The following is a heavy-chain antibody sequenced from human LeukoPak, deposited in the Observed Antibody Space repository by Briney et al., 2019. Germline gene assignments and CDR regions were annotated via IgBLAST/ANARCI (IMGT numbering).Heavy chain of an antibody. CDR1: GFTFSSYG. CDR2: IWYDGSNK. Sequence: PGGSLRLSCAASGFTFSSYGMHWVRQAPGKGLEWVAVIWYDGSNKYYADSVKGRFTISRDNSKNTLYLQMNSLRAEDTAVYYCAKDGTYGEFDYWGQGTLVTVSS. V-gene: IGHV3-33*06. D-gene: IGHD4-17*01. J-gene: IGHJ4*02. CDR3: AKDGTYGEFDY.